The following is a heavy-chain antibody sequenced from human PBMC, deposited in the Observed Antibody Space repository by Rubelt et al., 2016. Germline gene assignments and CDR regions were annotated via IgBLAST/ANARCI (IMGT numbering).Heavy chain of an antibody. CDR3: ATIAVAGYHPATVFDY. CDR1: GYTFTSYG. CDR2: ISAYNGNT. Sequence: QVQLVQSGAEVKKPGASVKVSCKASGYTFTSYGISWVRQAPGQGLEWMGWISAYNGNTNYAQKLQCRVTMTTDTSTSTAYMELRSLRSDDTAVYYCATIAVAGYHPATVFDYWGQGTLVTVSS. V-gene: IGHV1-18*01. D-gene: IGHD6-19*01. J-gene: IGHJ4*02.